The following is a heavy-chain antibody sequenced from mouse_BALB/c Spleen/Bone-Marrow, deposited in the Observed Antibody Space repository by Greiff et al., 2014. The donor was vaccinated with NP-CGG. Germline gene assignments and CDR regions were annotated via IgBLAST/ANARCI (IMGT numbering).Heavy chain of an antibody. J-gene: IGHJ3*01. V-gene: IGHV1-7*01. D-gene: IGHD4-1*01. Sequence: VQLQQSGAELAKPGASVKMSCKASGYTFTSYWMHWVKQRPGQGLEWIGYINPSIGYTDYNQKFKDKATLTADKSSSTAYMQLSSLTSEDSAVYYCARRLNWDWFAYWGQGTLVTVSA. CDR3: ARRLNWDWFAY. CDR1: GYTFTSYW. CDR2: INPSIGYT.